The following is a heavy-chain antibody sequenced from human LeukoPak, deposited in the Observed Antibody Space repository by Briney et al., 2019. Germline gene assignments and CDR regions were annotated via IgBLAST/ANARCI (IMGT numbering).Heavy chain of an antibody. D-gene: IGHD4-23*01. CDR1: GGSIKNYY. CDR2: INHSGST. V-gene: IGHV4-34*01. Sequence: PSDTLSLTCTVSGGSIKNYYWNWIRQPPGKGLEWIGEINHSGSTNYNPSLKSRVTISVDTSKNQFSLKLSSVTAADTAVYYCARLTTVVTRGYWGQGTLVTVSS. CDR3: ARLTTVVTRGY. J-gene: IGHJ4*02.